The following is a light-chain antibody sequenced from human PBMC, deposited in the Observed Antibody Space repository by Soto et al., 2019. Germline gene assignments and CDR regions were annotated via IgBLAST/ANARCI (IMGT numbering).Light chain of an antibody. CDR3: QQNGNSPRT. Sequence: EIALTQSPGTLSLSAGERATLSCRASQSVSSSYSAWHEQKAGQAPGLINDAASSRAAGVPDRIGSSGSRADFTLTSSRQEHEVFAVYYCQQNGNSPRTFGQGTKVDI. CDR2: AAS. J-gene: IGKJ1*01. V-gene: IGKV3-20*01. CDR1: QSVSSSY.